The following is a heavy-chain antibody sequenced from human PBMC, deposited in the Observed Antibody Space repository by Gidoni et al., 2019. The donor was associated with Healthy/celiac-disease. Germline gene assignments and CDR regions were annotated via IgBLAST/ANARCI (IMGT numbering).Heavy chain of an antibody. CDR2: INTNTGNP. J-gene: IGHJ3*02. CDR3: ARDPGDYGDFFDAFDI. CDR1: GYTFTSYA. Sequence: QVQLVQSGSELTKPGASVKVSCQASGYTFTSYAMNWVRQAPGQGLEWLGWINTNTGNPTYAQGFTGRFVCSLDTSVSTAYLQISSLKAEDTAVYYCARDPGDYGDFFDAFDIWGQGTMVTVSS. V-gene: IGHV7-4-1*02. D-gene: IGHD4-17*01.